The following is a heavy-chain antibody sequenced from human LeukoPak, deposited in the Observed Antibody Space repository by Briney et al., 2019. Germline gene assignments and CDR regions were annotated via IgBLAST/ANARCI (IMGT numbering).Heavy chain of an antibody. Sequence: PSETLSLTCTVSGYSISSGYYWGWIRQPPGKGLEWIGYIYYSGSTNYNPSLKSRVTISVDTSKNQFSLRLSSMTAADTAVYYCARVGYYGSGNDFRFDPWGQGTLVTVSS. CDR2: IYYSGST. CDR3: ARVGYYGSGNDFRFDP. CDR1: GYSISSGYY. V-gene: IGHV4-61*01. D-gene: IGHD3-10*01. J-gene: IGHJ5*02.